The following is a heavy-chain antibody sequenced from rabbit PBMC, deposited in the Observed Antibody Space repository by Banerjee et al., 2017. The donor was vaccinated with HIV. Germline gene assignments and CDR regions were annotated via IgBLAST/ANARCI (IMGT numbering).Heavy chain of an antibody. J-gene: IGHJ4*01. V-gene: IGHV1S40*01. D-gene: IGHD6-1*01. Sequence: QSLEESGGDLVKPGASLTLTCTASGFDFSSCYWICWVRQAPGKRPEWIACIYNGGVASYYATWAKGRFTITKTSSTTVTLQMTSLTAADTATYFCASSGVAGYDYTTTGYFKLWGPGTLVTVS. CDR1: GFDFSSCYW. CDR2: IYNGGVAS. CDR3: ASSGVAGYDYTTTGYFKL.